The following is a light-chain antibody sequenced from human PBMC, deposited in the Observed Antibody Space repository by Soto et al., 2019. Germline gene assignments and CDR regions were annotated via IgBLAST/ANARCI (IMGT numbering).Light chain of an antibody. CDR3: SSYRSNSIYV. J-gene: IGLJ1*01. CDR2: DVS. V-gene: IGLV2-14*01. Sequence: QSALTQPASVSGSPGQSITISCTGTSSDVGGYNYVSWYQQHPGKAPKLMIYDVSNRPSGVSNRFSGSKSGKTASLTISGLQAEDEAHYYCSSYRSNSIYVFGTGTKVTVL. CDR1: SSDVGGYNY.